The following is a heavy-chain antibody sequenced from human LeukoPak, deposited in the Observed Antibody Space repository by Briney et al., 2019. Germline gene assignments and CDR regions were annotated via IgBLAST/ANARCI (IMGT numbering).Heavy chain of an antibody. Sequence: ASVKVSCTASGYTFTAHYIHWVRQAPGQGLEWMAWINPNSGDTNYAQKFLGRVTVTSDTSISTAYMELSRLTSDDTAVYYCARDLTRLDVDDYWGQGTLVTVSS. V-gene: IGHV1-2*02. CDR2: INPNSGDT. CDR1: GYTFTAHY. D-gene: IGHD4-11*01. CDR3: ARDLTRLDVDDY. J-gene: IGHJ4*02.